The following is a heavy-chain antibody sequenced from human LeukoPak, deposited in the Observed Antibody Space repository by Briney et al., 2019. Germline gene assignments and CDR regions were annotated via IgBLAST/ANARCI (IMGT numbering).Heavy chain of an antibody. CDR2: MNGEGTTI. V-gene: IGHV3-74*01. CDR3: ARGPNSNWSGLDF. Sequence: GGSLRLSCATSGLTFRTTWMHWVRQAPGKRLMWVSRMNGEGTTIDYADSVKGRFTVSRDYAKNTLYLQVNNLRAEDTAVYYCARGPNSNWSGLDFWGQGTLLTVSS. D-gene: IGHD6-6*01. J-gene: IGHJ4*02. CDR1: GLTFRTTW.